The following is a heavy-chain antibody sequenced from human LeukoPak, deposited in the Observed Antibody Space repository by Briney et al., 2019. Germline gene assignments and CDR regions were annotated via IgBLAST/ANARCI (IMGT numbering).Heavy chain of an antibody. CDR1: DDSFSSHY. J-gene: IGHJ3*02. CDR2: ISYIGST. CDR3: ARDLVTVTKGFDI. D-gene: IGHD4-17*01. Sequence: SETLSLTCAVSDDSFSSHYWTWIRQPPGKGLEWIGYISYIGSTNYNPSLKSRVTISIDTSKNQFSLKLSSVTATDTAVYYCARDLVTVTKGFDIWGQGTMVSVSS. V-gene: IGHV4-59*11.